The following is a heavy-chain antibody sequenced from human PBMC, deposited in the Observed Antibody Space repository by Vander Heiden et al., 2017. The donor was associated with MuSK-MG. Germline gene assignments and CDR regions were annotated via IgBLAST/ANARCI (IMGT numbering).Heavy chain of an antibody. D-gene: IGHD2-21*02. V-gene: IGHV4-4*07. CDR2: IYTSGST. CDR1: GGSITSYY. J-gene: IGHJ6*02. Sequence: QVQLQESGPGLVKPSETLSLTCTVSGGSITSYYWSWIRQPAGKGLEWIGRIYTSGSTNYKTSLKRRVTMSVDTSKNQFSLKLSSVTAAETAVYYCARGCRGDGYWPYYYKMDVWGQGTTVTVYS. CDR3: ARGCRGDGYWPYYYKMDV.